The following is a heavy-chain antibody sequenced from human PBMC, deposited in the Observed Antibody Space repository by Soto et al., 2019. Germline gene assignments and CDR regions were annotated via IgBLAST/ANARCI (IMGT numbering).Heavy chain of an antibody. CDR2: FSAYNGNT. V-gene: IGHV1-18*04. J-gene: IGHJ4*02. CDR3: ARDHRYSSSFFDS. Sequence: QVRLVLSGDELKKPGASMKVSCKASGYAFSDHGISWVRQAPGQGLEWIGWFSAYNGNTNYAQKFQGRVTVTTDASTATAYMEVRSLTSDDAAVYYCARDHRYSSSFFDSWSQGPLITVSS. D-gene: IGHD6-6*01. CDR1: GYAFSDHG.